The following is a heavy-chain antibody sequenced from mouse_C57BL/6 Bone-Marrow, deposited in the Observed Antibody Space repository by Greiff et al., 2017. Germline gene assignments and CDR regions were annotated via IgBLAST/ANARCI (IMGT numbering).Heavy chain of an antibody. Sequence: EVKLVESGAELVKPGASVKLSCTASGFNIKDYYMHWVKQTTEQGLEWIGRIDPEDGENKYAPKFKGKATITADTPSITAYLQLSSLTSEDSAVSFCARLESDGSSGDWYFDVWGTGTTVTVSS. J-gene: IGHJ1*03. CDR1: GFNIKDYY. CDR2: IDPEDGEN. V-gene: IGHV14-2*01. D-gene: IGHD1-1*01. CDR3: ARLESDGSSGDWYFDV.